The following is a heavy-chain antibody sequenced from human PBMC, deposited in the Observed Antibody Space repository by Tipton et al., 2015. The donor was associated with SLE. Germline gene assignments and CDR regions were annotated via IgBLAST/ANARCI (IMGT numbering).Heavy chain of an antibody. J-gene: IGHJ3*01. V-gene: IGHV3-53*05. D-gene: IGHD2/OR15-2a*01. CDR3: ARDHFGFEL. CDR2: IYGGGGT. CDR1: GFTFSSYE. Sequence: SLRLSCVASGFTFSSYEMNWVRQAPGEGLEWVSVIYGGGGTYYADSVKGRFTLARDLSKNTLYLQMNSLRAEDTAVYYCARDHFGFELWGQGTMVTVAS.